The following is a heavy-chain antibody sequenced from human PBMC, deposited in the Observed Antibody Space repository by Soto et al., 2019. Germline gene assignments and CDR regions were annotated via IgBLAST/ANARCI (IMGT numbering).Heavy chain of an antibody. CDR1: GGSISSGGYY. CDR3: ARGTYSGSYGRDDY. D-gene: IGHD1-26*01. J-gene: IGHJ4*02. V-gene: IGHV4-31*03. CDR2: IYYSGST. Sequence: QVQLQESGPGLVKPSQTLSLTCTVSGGSISSGGYYWSWIRQHPGKGLEWIGYIYYSGSTYYNPSLTSGVTIAVDTSKNQFPLELSSVTAADTAVYYCARGTYSGSYGRDDYWGQGTLVTVSS.